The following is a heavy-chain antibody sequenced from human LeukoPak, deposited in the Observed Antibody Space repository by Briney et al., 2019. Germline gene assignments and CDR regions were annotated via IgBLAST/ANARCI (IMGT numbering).Heavy chain of an antibody. J-gene: IGHJ4*02. D-gene: IGHD4-17*01. Sequence: ASVKVSCKASGYTFTGYYVHWVRQAPGQGLEWMGRINPNSGGTNYAQKFQGRVTMTRDTSISTAYMELSRLRSDDTAVYYCARDPVYGDYVDYWGQGTLVTASS. V-gene: IGHV1-2*06. CDR2: INPNSGGT. CDR1: GYTFTGYY. CDR3: ARDPVYGDYVDY.